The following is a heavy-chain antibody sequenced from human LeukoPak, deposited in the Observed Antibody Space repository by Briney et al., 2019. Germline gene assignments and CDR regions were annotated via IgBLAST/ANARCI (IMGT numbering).Heavy chain of an antibody. CDR1: GFTFSSYW. Sequence: GGSLRLSCAASGFTFSSYWMHWVRHAPGKGLDWVSYISSSGSTIYYADSVKGRFTISRDNAKNSLYLQMNSLRAEDTAVYYCARDGYYYYMDVWGKGTTVTVSS. J-gene: IGHJ6*03. V-gene: IGHV3-48*04. CDR3: ARDGYYYYMDV. CDR2: ISSSGSTI.